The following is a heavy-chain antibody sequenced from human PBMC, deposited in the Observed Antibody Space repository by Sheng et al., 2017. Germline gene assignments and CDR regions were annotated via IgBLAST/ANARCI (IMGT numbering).Heavy chain of an antibody. CDR2: IIPILGTT. CDR3: ARDQDYYGSGSYSYYAMDV. V-gene: IGHV1-69*13. D-gene: IGHD3-10*01. J-gene: IGHJ6*02. Sequence: QVQLVQSGAEVKKPGSSVKVSCEASGGTFNIYAISWVRQAPGQGLEWMGGIIPILGTTNYAQKFQGRVTITADESTSTAYMDLISLRSEDTAVYYCARDQDYYGSGSYSYYAMDVWAKGP. CDR1: GGTFNIYA.